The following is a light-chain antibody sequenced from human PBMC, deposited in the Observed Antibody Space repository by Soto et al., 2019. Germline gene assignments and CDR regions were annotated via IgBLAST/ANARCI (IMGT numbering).Light chain of an antibody. CDR1: QTINNN. J-gene: IGKJ5*01. CDR3: QQRRNWPPGIT. V-gene: IGKV3-11*01. CDR2: DAS. Sequence: VMTQATATLSGSPGERATLSCRASQTINNNVAWYQLRPGQAPRLLIYDASNRATGIPARFSGSGSVKDFTLNISSLEPEDFAVYYCQQRRNWPPGITFGQGTRLEIK.